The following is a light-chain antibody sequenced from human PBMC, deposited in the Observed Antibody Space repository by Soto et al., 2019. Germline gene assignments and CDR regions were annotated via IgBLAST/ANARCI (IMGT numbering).Light chain of an antibody. CDR3: RSYRASSKEV. V-gene: IGLV2-14*01. CDR1: SDDIGTFKY. CDR2: EVS. J-gene: IGLJ1*01. Sequence: QSVLAQPASVSGSPGQSITISCTGTSDDIGTFKYVSWYQQHPGKAPKLLIYEVSVRPSGISGRFSASKSGNTASLTISALRAEDEADYYCRSYRASSKEVFGTGTKVTVL.